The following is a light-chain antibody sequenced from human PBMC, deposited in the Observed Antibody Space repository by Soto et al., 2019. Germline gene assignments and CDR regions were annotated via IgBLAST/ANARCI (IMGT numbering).Light chain of an antibody. CDR3: HQRNK. V-gene: IGKV3D-20*02. CDR1: QSVVTSY. Sequence: EVVLTQSPGTLSLSPGEGATLSCRASQSVVTSYLAWYQQKYGQSPRLLIYGALYRAPGIPDRFSGSGSGTDFTLTISSLEPEDFGVYFCHQRNKFGQGTRLEIK. CDR2: GAL. J-gene: IGKJ5*01.